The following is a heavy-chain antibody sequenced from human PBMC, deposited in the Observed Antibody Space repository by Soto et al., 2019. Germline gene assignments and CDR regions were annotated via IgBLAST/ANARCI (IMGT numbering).Heavy chain of an antibody. J-gene: IGHJ3*02. Sequence: GSLRLSCEASGFTFSNYAMSWVRQAPGEGPEWVSTLGGGNDVFYADSVKGRFTISRDDSRNTLYLRMDNLRVEDTAIYFCAKDSVSHNGIYDAFDIWGQGTVVTVSS. V-gene: IGHV3-23*01. CDR2: LGGGNDV. CDR3: AKDSVSHNGIYDAFDI. CDR1: GFTFSNYA. D-gene: IGHD3-3*02.